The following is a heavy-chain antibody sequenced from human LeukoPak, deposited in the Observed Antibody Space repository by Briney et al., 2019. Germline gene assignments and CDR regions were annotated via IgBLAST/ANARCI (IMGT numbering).Heavy chain of an antibody. J-gene: IGHJ4*02. Sequence: GGSLRLSCAASGFTFSSYAMTWVRQAPGRGLEWVSAISGGGGSAYYADSVKGRFTISRDNSKNTLYLQMNSPRAEDTAVYYCAKELLWFGELPPAYWGQGTLVTVSS. CDR1: GFTFSSYA. D-gene: IGHD3-10*01. V-gene: IGHV3-23*01. CDR3: AKELLWFGELPPAY. CDR2: ISGGGGSA.